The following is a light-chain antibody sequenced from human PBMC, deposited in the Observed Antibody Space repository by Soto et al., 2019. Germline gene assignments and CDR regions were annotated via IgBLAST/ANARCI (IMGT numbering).Light chain of an antibody. CDR2: AAS. CDR1: QGISSY. Sequence: AIRMTQSPSSLSASTGDRVTITCRASQGISSYLAWYQQKPGKAPKLLIYAASTLQSGVPSRFSGSGSGTDFTLTISCLQSEDFAIYYCQQYYSYPRFTFGPGTKVDIK. J-gene: IGKJ3*01. CDR3: QQYYSYPRFT. V-gene: IGKV1-8*01.